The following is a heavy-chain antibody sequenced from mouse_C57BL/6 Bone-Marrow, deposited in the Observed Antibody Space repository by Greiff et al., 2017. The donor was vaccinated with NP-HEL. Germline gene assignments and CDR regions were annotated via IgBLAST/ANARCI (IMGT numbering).Heavy chain of an antibody. Sequence: QVQLQQPGAELVKPGASVKVSCKASGYTFTSYWMHWVKQRPGQGLEWIGRIHPSDSDTNYNQKFKGQATLTVDKSSSTAYMQLSSLTSDDSAVYYCAIPLLLRYYAMDYWGQGTSVTVSS. CDR3: AIPLLLRYYAMDY. J-gene: IGHJ4*01. CDR1: GYTFTSYW. CDR2: IHPSDSDT. V-gene: IGHV1-74*01. D-gene: IGHD1-1*01.